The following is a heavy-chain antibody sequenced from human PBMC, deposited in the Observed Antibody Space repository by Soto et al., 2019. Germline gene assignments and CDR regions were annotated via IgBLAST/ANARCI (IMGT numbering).Heavy chain of an antibody. Sequence: EVHLVESGGGFIKPGGSLRLSCAASGFTFSHYAMSWVRQAPGKGLQWVSTIFGSGAPTHYADSVKGRFGISRDNSNNMLFLEMNSLKDEDTAVYYCTREASSWGFAFDLWGQGTRVAVSS. CDR2: IFGSGAPT. CDR3: TREASSWGFAFDL. D-gene: IGHD3-16*01. J-gene: IGHJ3*01. CDR1: GFTFSHYA. V-gene: IGHV3-23*04.